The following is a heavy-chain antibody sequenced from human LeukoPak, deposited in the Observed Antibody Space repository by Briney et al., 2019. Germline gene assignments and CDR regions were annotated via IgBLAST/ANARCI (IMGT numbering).Heavy chain of an antibody. CDR3: AKSSRGSGYYDSSGYLDY. Sequence: GGSLRLSCAASGFTFSTYAMSWVRQAPGKGLEWVSAISGSGGSTYYADSVKGRFTISRDNSKNTLYLQMNSLRAEDTAVYYCAKSSRGSGYYDSSGYLDYWGQGTLVTVSS. CDR1: GFTFSTYA. V-gene: IGHV3-23*01. CDR2: ISGSGGST. D-gene: IGHD3-22*01. J-gene: IGHJ4*02.